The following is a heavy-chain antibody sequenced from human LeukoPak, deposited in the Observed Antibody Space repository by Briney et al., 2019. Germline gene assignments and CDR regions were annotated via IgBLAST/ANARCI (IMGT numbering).Heavy chain of an antibody. CDR3: AKDIHTYYYDSSGTGWYFDY. CDR1: GFTFSSYG. J-gene: IGHJ4*02. V-gene: IGHV3-30*02. D-gene: IGHD3-22*01. Sequence: PGGSLRLSCAASGFTFSSYGMHWVRQAPGKGLEWVAFIRYDGSNKYYADSVKGRFTISRDNSKNTLYLQMNSLRAEDTAVYYCAKDIHTYYYDSSGTGWYFDYWGQGTLVTVSS. CDR2: IRYDGSNK.